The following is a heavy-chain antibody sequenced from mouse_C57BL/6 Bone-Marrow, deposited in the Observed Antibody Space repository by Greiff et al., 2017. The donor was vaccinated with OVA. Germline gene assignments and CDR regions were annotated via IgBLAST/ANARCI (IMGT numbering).Heavy chain of an antibody. CDR2: IDPENGDT. CDR1: GFNIKDDY. V-gene: IGHV14-4*01. D-gene: IGHD1-1*01. CDR3: TLYYYGPYYFDY. J-gene: IGHJ2*01. Sequence: VQLQQSGAELVRPGASVKSSCTASGFNIKDDYMHWVKQRPEQGLEWIGWIDPENGDTEYASKFQGKATITADTSSNTAYLQLSSLTSEDTAVYYCTLYYYGPYYFDYWGQGTTLTVSS.